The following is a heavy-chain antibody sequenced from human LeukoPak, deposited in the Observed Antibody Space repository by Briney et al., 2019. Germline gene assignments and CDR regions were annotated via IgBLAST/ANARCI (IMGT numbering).Heavy chain of an antibody. CDR2: ITGSGSDT. CDR3: AKGTEGYCSGTICYPFDY. J-gene: IGHJ4*02. Sequence: GGSLRLSCEASGFTFSGDAMNWVRQVPGKGLGWVSSITGSGSDTYFVDSVKGRLTISRDKAKNTLYLQLNSLRAEDTAVYYCAKGTEGYCSGTICYPFDYWGRGTLVTVSS. CDR1: GFTFSGDA. V-gene: IGHV3-23*01. D-gene: IGHD2-15*01.